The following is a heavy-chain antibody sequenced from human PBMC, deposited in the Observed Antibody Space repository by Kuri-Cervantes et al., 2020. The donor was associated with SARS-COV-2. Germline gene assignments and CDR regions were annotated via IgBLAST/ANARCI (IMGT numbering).Heavy chain of an antibody. V-gene: IGHV4-59*12. Sequence: AGTLTPTVTVSGGSISSYYWSWIRQPPGKGLEWIGYIYYSGSTNNNPSLKSRDSISVDTYKNQFSLKLSSVTAADTAVYYCERRRFLEWTPFDYWGQGALVTVSS. CDR1: GGSISSYY. CDR2: IYYSGST. CDR3: ERRRFLEWTPFDY. J-gene: IGHJ4*02. D-gene: IGHD3-3*01.